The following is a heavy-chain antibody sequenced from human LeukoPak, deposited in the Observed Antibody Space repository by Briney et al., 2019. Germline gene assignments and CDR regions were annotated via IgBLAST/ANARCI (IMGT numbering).Heavy chain of an antibody. J-gene: IGHJ4*02. D-gene: IGHD6-13*01. CDR3: ARDPSYSSSGDY. CDR2: INHSGDT. CDR1: IESFSGHY. Sequence: SETLSLTCAVYIESFSGHYWSWIRQPPGKGLEWIGEINHSGDTNYNPSLKGRVTISVDTSKNQFSLKMTSMTAADTAVYYCARDPSYSSSGDYWGQGTLVTVSS. V-gene: IGHV4-34*01.